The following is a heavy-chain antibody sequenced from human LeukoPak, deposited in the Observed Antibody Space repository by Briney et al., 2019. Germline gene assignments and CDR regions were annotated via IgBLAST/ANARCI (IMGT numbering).Heavy chain of an antibody. D-gene: IGHD2-15*01. CDR3: ARVVVVVATPVKYFDY. CDR2: IYHSGST. V-gene: IGHV4-4*02. J-gene: IGHJ4*02. Sequence: SGTLSLTCAVSGGSISSTNWWSWVRQPPGKGLEWIGEIYHSGSTNYNPSLKSRVTISVDKSKNQFSLKLSSVTAADTAVYYCARVVVVVATPVKYFDYWGQGTLVTVSS. CDR1: GGSISSTNW.